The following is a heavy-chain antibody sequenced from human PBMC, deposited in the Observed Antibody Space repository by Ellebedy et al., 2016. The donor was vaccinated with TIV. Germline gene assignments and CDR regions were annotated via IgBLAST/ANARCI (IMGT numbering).Heavy chain of an antibody. V-gene: IGHV3-74*01. CDR3: ARDHPLGIENFDY. J-gene: IGHJ4*02. D-gene: IGHD7-27*01. CDR1: GFTFSSYW. CDR2: INSDGSST. Sequence: GESLKISCAASGFTFSSYWMHWVRQAPGKGLVWVSRINSDGSSTSYADSVKGRFTISRYNAKNTLYLQMNSLRAEDTAVYYCARDHPLGIENFDYWGQGTLVTVSS.